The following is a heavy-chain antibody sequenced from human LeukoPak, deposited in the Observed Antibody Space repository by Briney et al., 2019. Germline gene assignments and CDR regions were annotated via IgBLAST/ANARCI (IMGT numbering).Heavy chain of an antibody. D-gene: IGHD4-17*01. J-gene: IGHJ3*02. CDR3: ARGATVTTWRLTAFDI. CDR2: ISWNSGSI. V-gene: IGHV3-9*01. Sequence: GGSLRLSCAASGFTFDDYAMHWVRQAPGKGLEWVSGISWNSGSIGYADSVKGRFTISRDNAKNSLYLQMNSLRAEDTAVYYCARGATVTTWRLTAFDIWGQGTMVTVSS. CDR1: GFTFDDYA.